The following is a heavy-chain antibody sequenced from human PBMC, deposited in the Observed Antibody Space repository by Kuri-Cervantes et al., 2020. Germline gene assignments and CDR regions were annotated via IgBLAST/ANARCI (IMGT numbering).Heavy chain of an antibody. J-gene: IGHJ5*02. Sequence: LKISCAASGFTFSSYGMHWVRQAPGKGLEWVAVIWYDGSNKYYAGSVKGRFTISRDNSKNTLYLQMNSLRAEDTAVYYCARGVQLQMGTWFDPWGQGTLVTVSS. CDR2: IWYDGSNK. CDR1: GFTFSSYG. V-gene: IGHV3-33*01. D-gene: IGHD1-1*01. CDR3: ARGVQLQMGTWFDP.